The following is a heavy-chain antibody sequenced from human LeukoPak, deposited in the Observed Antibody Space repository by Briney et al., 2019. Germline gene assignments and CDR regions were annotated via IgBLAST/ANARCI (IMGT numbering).Heavy chain of an antibody. Sequence: PGGSLRLSCAASGFTFSSYAMHWVRQAPGKGLEWVAVISYDGSNKYYADSVKGRFTISRDNSKNTLYLQMNSLRAEDTAVYYCARGYGNPGYFDYWGQGTLVTVSS. CDR2: ISYDGSNK. CDR1: GFTFSSYA. CDR3: ARGYGNPGYFDY. J-gene: IGHJ4*02. D-gene: IGHD4-11*01. V-gene: IGHV3-30-3*01.